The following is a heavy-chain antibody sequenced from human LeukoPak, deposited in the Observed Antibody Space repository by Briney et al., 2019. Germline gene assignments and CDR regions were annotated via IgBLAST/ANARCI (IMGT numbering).Heavy chain of an antibody. V-gene: IGHV3-23*01. D-gene: IGHD3-9*01. J-gene: IGHJ4*02. CDR2: ISGSGGRI. CDR3: AKNYYDILTAQIG. Sequence: PGGSLRLSCAASGFTFSTYAMSWVRQAPGKGLEWVSTISGSGGRIYYVDSVKGRFTISRDNSKNTLYLQMNSLRAEDTAVYYCAKNYYDILTAQIGWGQGILVTVSS. CDR1: GFTFSTYA.